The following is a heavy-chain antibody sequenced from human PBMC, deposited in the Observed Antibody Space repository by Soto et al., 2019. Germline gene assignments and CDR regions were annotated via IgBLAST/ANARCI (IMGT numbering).Heavy chain of an antibody. CDR3: ARHRDTVRHYYYGMDV. D-gene: IGHD2-8*02. V-gene: IGHV5-51*07. Sequence: GESLKISCKGSGYSFTSYWIGWAHQIPGKGLEWMGLIYPGDSDTRYSPSFQGQVTISADKSISTAYLQWSSLKASDTAMYYCARHRDTVRHYYYGMDVGGQGTTVTVSS. CDR2: IYPGDSDT. CDR1: GYSFTSYW. J-gene: IGHJ6*02.